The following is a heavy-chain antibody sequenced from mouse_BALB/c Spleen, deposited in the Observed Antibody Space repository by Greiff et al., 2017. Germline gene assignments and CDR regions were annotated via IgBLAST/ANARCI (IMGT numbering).Heavy chain of an antibody. Sequence: VQLKESGAELVRSGASVKLSCTASGFNIKDYYMHWVKQRPEQGLEWIGWIDPENGDTEYAPKFQGKATMTADTSSNTAYLQLSSLTSEDTAVYYCKAWGVQLGLRDYFDYWGQGTTLTVSS. CDR3: KAWGVQLGLRDYFDY. CDR2: IDPENGDT. CDR1: GFNIKDYY. V-gene: IGHV14-4*02. D-gene: IGHD3-1*01. J-gene: IGHJ2*01.